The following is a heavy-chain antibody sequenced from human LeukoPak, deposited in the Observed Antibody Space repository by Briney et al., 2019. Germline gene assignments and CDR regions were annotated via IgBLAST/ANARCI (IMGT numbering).Heavy chain of an antibody. V-gene: IGHV3-30*02. D-gene: IGHD4-17*01. CDR1: GFTFSSYG. CDR2: IRYDGCNK. CDR3: ARDLTVTTYDY. Sequence: WGSLRLSCAASGFTFSSYGMHWVRQAPGKGLEWVAFIRYDGCNKYYTDSVKGRFTISRDNSKNTLYQHVNSLRPEDTAVYYCARDLTVTTYDYWGQGTLVTVSS. J-gene: IGHJ4*02.